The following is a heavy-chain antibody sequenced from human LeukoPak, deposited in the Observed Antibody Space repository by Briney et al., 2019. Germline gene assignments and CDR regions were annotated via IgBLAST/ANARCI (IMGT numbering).Heavy chain of an antibody. J-gene: IGHJ3*02. D-gene: IGHD3-22*01. CDR3: ARAGVWDYSDSSGYHDGAFDI. CDR1: GGTFSSYA. CDR2: IIPIFGTA. Sequence: SVKVSCKASGGTFSSYAISWVRQAPGQGLEWMGGIIPIFGTANYAQKFQGRVTITADKSTSTAYMELSSLRSEDTAVYYCARAGVWDYSDSSGYHDGAFDIWGQGTMVTVSS. V-gene: IGHV1-69*06.